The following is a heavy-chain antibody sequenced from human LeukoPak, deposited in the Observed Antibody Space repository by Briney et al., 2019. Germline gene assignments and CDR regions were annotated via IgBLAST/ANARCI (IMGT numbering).Heavy chain of an antibody. CDR1: GGSISSSNYY. Sequence: SETLSLTCTVSGGSISSSNYYWGWIRQPPGKGLEWIGSIYYSGSTYYNPSLKSRVSISVDTSKNQFSLNLTSVTAADTAVYYGARHGRGWFGELTDDWGQGTLVTVSS. CDR3: ARHGRGWFGELTDD. J-gene: IGHJ4*02. V-gene: IGHV4-39*07. D-gene: IGHD3-10*01. CDR2: IYYSGST.